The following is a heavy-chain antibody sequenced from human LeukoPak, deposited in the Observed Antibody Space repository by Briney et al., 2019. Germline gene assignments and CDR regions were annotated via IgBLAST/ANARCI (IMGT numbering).Heavy chain of an antibody. V-gene: IGHV4-34*01. Sequence: PSETLSLTCAVYGGSFSGYYWSWIRQPPGKGLEWIGEINRSGTTNYNPSLKSRVTISVDSSKNQFSLKVSSVTAADTAVYYCARGGGYRDYWGQGTLVTVSS. CDR2: INRSGTT. J-gene: IGHJ4*02. CDR1: GGSFSGYY. D-gene: IGHD5-12*01. CDR3: ARGGGYRDY.